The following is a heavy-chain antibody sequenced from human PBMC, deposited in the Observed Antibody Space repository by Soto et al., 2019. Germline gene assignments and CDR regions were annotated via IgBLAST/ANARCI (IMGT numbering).Heavy chain of an antibody. CDR1: GFTFSSYA. D-gene: IGHD3-10*01. J-gene: IGHJ5*02. CDR2: ISGSGGST. Sequence: GGSLRLSCAASGFTFSSYAMSWVRQAPGKGLEWVSAISGSGGSTYYADSVKGRFTISRDNSKNTLYLQMNSLRAEDTAVYYCAKQYYYGSGSYFPTLDWFDPWGQGTLVTVAS. V-gene: IGHV3-23*01. CDR3: AKQYYYGSGSYFPTLDWFDP.